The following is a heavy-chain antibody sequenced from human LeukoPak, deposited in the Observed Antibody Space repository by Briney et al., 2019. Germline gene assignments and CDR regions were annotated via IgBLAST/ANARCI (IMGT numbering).Heavy chain of an antibody. J-gene: IGHJ4*02. CDR3: ARRGKDGYNLIDY. CDR1: GGTFSSYA. D-gene: IGHD5-24*01. V-gene: IGHV1-69*05. Sequence: ASVKVSCKASGGTFSSYAISWVRQAPGQGLEWMGGIIPIFGTANYAQKFQGRVTMTRDTSTSTVYMELSSLRSEDTAVYYCARRGKDGYNLIDYWGQGTLVTVSS. CDR2: IIPIFGTA.